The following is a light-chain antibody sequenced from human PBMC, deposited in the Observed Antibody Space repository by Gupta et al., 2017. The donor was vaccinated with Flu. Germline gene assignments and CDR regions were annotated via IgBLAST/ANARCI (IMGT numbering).Light chain of an antibody. CDR1: SGSVSTNYY. CDR2: STN. V-gene: IGLV8-61*01. J-gene: IGLJ3*02. Sequence: VTLTCGLSSGSVSTNYYSSWYQQTPGQAPRTLIYSTNTRSSGVPDRFSGSILGKKAALTITGAQADDEADYYCELYMGSGISVFGGGTKLTVL. CDR3: ELYMGSGISV.